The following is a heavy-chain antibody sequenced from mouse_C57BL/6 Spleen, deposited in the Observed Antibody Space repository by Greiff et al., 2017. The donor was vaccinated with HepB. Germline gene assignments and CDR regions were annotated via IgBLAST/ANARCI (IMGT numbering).Heavy chain of an antibody. V-gene: IGHV1-52*01. CDR2: IDPSDSET. D-gene: IGHD1-1*01. CDR3: ARGGRLKSWFAY. CDR1: GYTFTSYW. J-gene: IGHJ3*01. Sequence: QVQLQQPGAELVRPGSSVKLSCKASGYTFTSYWMHWVKQRPIQGLEWIGNIDPSDSETHYNQKFKDKATLTVDKSSSTAYMQLSSLTSEDSAVDCGARGGRLKSWFAYWGEGTLVTVSA.